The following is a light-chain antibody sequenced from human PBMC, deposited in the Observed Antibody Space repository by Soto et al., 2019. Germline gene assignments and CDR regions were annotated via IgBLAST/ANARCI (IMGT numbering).Light chain of an antibody. CDR1: QDIRND. Sequence: DIQMTQSPSSLSASVGDRVTITCRASQDIRNDLGWFQQKPGKAPERLIYDASSLQSGVPSRFSGTGSGTEFTLTISSLQPEDFATSYSTQNCSHPLPFGPATKVDIK. J-gene: IGKJ3*01. CDR2: DAS. V-gene: IGKV1-17*01. CDR3: TQNCSHPLP.